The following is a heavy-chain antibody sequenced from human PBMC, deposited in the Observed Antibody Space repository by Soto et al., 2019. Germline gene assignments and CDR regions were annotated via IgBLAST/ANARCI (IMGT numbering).Heavy chain of an antibody. J-gene: IGHJ5*02. CDR3: ITDCSGTSCHGDGLFDP. D-gene: IGHD2-2*01. V-gene: IGHV3-15*07. Sequence: EVQLVESGGGLVKPGGSLRLSCAASGFTFSKAWMNWVRQAPGKGLEWVGRIKSKTDGGTTDYAAPVKGRFTISRDDSKNTLYLQMNSLKTEDTAVYYCITDCSGTSCHGDGLFDPWGQGTLVTVSS. CDR1: GFTFSKAW. CDR2: IKSKTDGGTT.